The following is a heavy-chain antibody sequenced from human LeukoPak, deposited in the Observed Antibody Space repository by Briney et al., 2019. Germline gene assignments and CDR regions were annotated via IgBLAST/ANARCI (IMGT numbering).Heavy chain of an antibody. CDR2: INPNSGGT. Sequence: GASVKVSCKASGYTFSSYGISWVRQAPGQGLEWMGWINPNSGGTNYAQKFQGRVTMTRDTSISTAYMELSRLRSDDTAVYYCARAGYNWNHLFDYWGQGTLVTVSS. V-gene: IGHV1-2*02. D-gene: IGHD1-20*01. CDR1: GYTFSSYG. CDR3: ARAGYNWNHLFDY. J-gene: IGHJ4*02.